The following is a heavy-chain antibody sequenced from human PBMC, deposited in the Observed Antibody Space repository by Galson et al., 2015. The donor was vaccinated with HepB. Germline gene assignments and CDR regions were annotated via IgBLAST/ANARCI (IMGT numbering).Heavy chain of an antibody. V-gene: IGHV1-69*13. J-gene: IGHJ6*04. CDR1: GGTFSSYA. CDR3: ARGGNDIVVVPAAYISLDV. D-gene: IGHD2-2*01. Sequence: SVKVSCKASGGTFSSYAISWVRQAPGQGLEWMGGIIPIFGTANYAQKFQGRVTITADESTSTAYMELSSLRSEDTAVYYCARGGNDIVVVPAAYISLDVWGKGTTVTVSS. CDR2: IIPIFGTA.